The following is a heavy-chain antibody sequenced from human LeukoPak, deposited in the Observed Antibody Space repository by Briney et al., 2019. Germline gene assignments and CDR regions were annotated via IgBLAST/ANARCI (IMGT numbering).Heavy chain of an antibody. V-gene: IGHV4-59*01. J-gene: IGHJ4*02. CDR2: IYYSGST. Sequence: SETLSLTCSVSGGSISSYYWSWIRQPPGKGLEWIGYIYYSGSTNYNPSLKSRVTISVDTSKNQFSLKLSSVTAADTAVYYCARDLDYWGQGTLVTVSS. CDR3: ARDLDY. CDR1: GGSISSYY.